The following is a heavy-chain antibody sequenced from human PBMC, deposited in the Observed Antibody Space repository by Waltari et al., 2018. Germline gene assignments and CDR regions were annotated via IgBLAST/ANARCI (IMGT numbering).Heavy chain of an antibody. Sequence: QVQLVQSGAEVKKPGSSVKVSCKASGGTFSSHTNSWVPTAPGQGLEWMGRIIPILGIANYAQKFQGRVTITADKSTSTAYMELSSLRSEDTAVYYCARFQSYDSSGYYNYFDYWGQGTLVTVSS. J-gene: IGHJ4*02. D-gene: IGHD3-22*01. CDR2: IIPILGIA. CDR3: ARFQSYDSSGYYNYFDY. V-gene: IGHV1-69*02. CDR1: GGTFSSHT.